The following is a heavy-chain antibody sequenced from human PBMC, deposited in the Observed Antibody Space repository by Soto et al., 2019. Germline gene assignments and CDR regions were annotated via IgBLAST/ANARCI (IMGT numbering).Heavy chain of an antibody. V-gene: IGHV3-48*02. CDR2: ISSSSSTI. CDR3: ARETHYYDSSGYYLYYFDY. CDR1: GFTFSSYS. Sequence: GGSLRLSCAASGFTFSSYSMNWVRQAPGKGLEWVSYISSSSSTIYYADSVKGRFTISRDNAKNSLYLQMNSLRDEDTAVYYCARETHYYDSSGYYLYYFDYWGQGTLVTVSS. D-gene: IGHD3-22*01. J-gene: IGHJ4*02.